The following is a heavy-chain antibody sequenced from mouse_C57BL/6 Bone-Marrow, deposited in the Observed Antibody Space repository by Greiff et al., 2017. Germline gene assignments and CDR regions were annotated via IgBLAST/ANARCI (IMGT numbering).Heavy chain of an antibody. CDR1: GYTFTEYT. Sequence: VQLVESGAELVKPGASVKLSCKASGYTFTEYTIHWVKQRSGQGLEWIGWFFPGSGSIKYNENFKDKATLTADTSSSTVYMELSRLTTEDSAIYFCSRPLYYCSSFAIDYWGQGTSVTVSS. J-gene: IGHJ4*01. D-gene: IGHD1-1*01. CDR2: FFPGSGSI. CDR3: SRPLYYCSSFAIDY. V-gene: IGHV1-62-2*01.